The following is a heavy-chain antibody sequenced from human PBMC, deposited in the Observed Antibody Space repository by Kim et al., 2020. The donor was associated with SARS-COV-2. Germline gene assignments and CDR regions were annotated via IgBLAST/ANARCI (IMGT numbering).Heavy chain of an antibody. CDR3: AKPIGPAALYGGDY. CDR1: GFTFSNYA. D-gene: IGHD2-2*01. V-gene: IGHV3-23*01. J-gene: IGHJ4*02. CDR2: ITISGGVT. Sequence: GGSLRLSCIASGFTFSNYAMNWVRQAPGKGLEWVSSITISGGVTYHADSVKGRFTISRDNSKNTLYLQMNSLRVEDTAIYYCAKPIGPAALYGGDYWGQG.